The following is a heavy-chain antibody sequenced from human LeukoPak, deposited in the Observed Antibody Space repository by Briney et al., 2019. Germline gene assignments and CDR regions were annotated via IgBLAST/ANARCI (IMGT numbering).Heavy chain of an antibody. D-gene: IGHD4-11*01. Sequence: SETLSLTCTVSGGSISSSSYYWGWIRQPPGKGLEWIGSIYYSGSTYYNPSLKSRVTISVDTSKNQFSLKLSSVTAADTAVYYCARGRNYGNFDYWGQGTLVTVSS. CDR1: GGSISSSSYY. V-gene: IGHV4-39*07. CDR3: ARGRNYGNFDY. CDR2: IYYSGST. J-gene: IGHJ4*02.